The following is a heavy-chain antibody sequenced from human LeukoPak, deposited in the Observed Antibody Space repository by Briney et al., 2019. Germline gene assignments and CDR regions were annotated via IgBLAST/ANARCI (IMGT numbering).Heavy chain of an antibody. CDR2: INAGNGNT. CDR3: ARGPDRGNWFDP. CDR1: GCTFTNYA. V-gene: IGHV1-3*01. Sequence: ASVKVSCKASGCTFTNYALHWVRQAPGQRLEWMGWINAGNGNTKYSQKFQGRVTVTRDTSASTAYMELSSLRSEDTAVYYCARGPDRGNWFDPWGQGTLVTVSS. J-gene: IGHJ5*02.